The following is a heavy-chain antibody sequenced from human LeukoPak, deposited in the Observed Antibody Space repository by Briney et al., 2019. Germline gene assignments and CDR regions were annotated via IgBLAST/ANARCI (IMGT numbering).Heavy chain of an antibody. J-gene: IGHJ2*01. D-gene: IGHD6-19*01. CDR1: GGSISSGSYY. CDR2: IYTSGST. Sequence: SQTLSLTCTVSGGSISSGSYYWSWIRQPAGKGLEWIGRIYTSGSTNYNPSLKSRVTISVDTSKHQFSLKLSSVTAADTAVYYCARERFIAVALTYFDLWGRGTLVTVSS. V-gene: IGHV4-61*02. CDR3: ARERFIAVALTYFDL.